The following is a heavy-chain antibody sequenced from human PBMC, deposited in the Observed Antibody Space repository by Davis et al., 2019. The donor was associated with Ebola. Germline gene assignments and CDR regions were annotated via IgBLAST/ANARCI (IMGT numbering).Heavy chain of an antibody. D-gene: IGHD4-17*01. Sequence: GESLKISCAASGFTFSSYSMNWVRQAPGKGLEWISYMSSSSGTIYYADSVKGRFTISRDNAKNSLYLQMNSLRDEDTAVYYCARDTYGDYSLDYWGQGTLVTVSS. V-gene: IGHV3-48*02. CDR1: GFTFSSYS. CDR3: ARDTYGDYSLDY. J-gene: IGHJ4*02. CDR2: MSSSSGTI.